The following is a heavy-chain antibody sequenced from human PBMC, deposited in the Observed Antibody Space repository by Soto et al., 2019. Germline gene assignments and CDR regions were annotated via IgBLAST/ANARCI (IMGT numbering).Heavy chain of an antibody. V-gene: IGHV1-18*01. CDR3: AREGGGTTPSGWFDL. Sequence: ASVKVSCKASGHTFTSYGISWVRQAPGQGLEWMGWISAYNGNTNYAQKLQGRVTMTTDTSTSTAYMELRSLRSDDTAVYYCAREGGGTTPSGWFDLWGQGTLVTVSS. D-gene: IGHD1-7*01. CDR2: ISAYNGNT. J-gene: IGHJ5*02. CDR1: GHTFTSYG.